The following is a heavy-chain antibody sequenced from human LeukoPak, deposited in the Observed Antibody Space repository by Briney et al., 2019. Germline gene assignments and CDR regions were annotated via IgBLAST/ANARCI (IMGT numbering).Heavy chain of an antibody. CDR1: GYTFTAYY. CDR3: AREYSSSSGRLYDY. Sequence: ASVKVSCKASGYTFTAYYIHWVRQAPGQGLEWMGWIAPNTGGTNYAQNFQGRVTMTRDTSINTAYMELSRLTSDDTAVYHCAREYSSSSGRLYDYWGLGTLVTVSS. CDR2: IAPNTGGT. J-gene: IGHJ4*02. D-gene: IGHD6-6*01. V-gene: IGHV1-2*02.